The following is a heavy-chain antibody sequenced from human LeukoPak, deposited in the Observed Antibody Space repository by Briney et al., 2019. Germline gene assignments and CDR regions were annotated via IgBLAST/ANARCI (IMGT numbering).Heavy chain of an antibody. D-gene: IGHD3-9*01. J-gene: IGHJ3*02. Sequence: SETLSLTCTVSGGSISSSKWWSWVRQSPGKGLEWIGEIYHSGSTNYNPSLKSRLTISVDKSKNQFSLKLTSVTAADTAVYYCARDRPTLRYFDWSHAFDIWGQGTMVIVSS. CDR1: GGSISSSKW. CDR3: ARDRPTLRYFDWSHAFDI. CDR2: IYHSGST. V-gene: IGHV4-4*02.